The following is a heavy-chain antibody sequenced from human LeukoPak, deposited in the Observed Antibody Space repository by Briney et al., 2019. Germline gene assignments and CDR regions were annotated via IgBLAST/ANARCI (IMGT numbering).Heavy chain of an antibody. Sequence: SETLSPTCTVSGYSISSGYYWGWIRQPPGKGLEWIGSIYHSGSTYYNPSLKSRVTISVDTSKNQFSLKLSSVTAADTAVYYCASTLDIVVVPAAEAFDYWGQGTLVTVSS. D-gene: IGHD2-2*01. CDR3: ASTLDIVVVPAAEAFDY. CDR1: GYSISSGYY. J-gene: IGHJ4*02. V-gene: IGHV4-38-2*02. CDR2: IYHSGST.